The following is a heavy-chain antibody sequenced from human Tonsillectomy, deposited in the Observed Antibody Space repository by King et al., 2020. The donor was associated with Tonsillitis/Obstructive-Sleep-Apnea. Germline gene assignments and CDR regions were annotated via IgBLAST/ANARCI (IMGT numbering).Heavy chain of an antibody. V-gene: IGHV3-33*01. CDR1: GFTFKLYG. Sequence: VQLVESGGGVVQPGRSLRLSCAASGFTFKLYGMHWVRQAPGKGLEWVAVIWYDGSNENYGGSVKGRFTISRDNSKNMLYLQMNSLTAEDTALYYCARDRHGTNTGFDLWGQGAPVIVSS. CDR3: ARDRHGTNTGFDL. J-gene: IGHJ4*02. CDR2: IWYDGSNE. D-gene: IGHD1-14*01.